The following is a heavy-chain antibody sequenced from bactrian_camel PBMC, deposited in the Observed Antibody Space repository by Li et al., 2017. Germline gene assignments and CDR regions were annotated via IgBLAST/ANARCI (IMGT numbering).Heavy chain of an antibody. Sequence: QLVESGGGSVQAGGSLRLSCAASGSTYSAGCMGWFRQAPGKEREGVAARYMNGITTYADSVKGRFTISMDNAKNTLYLQMNALKPEDTAMYYCATGPIWIGYCKLKVAPFPYWGQGTQVTVS. CDR2: RYMNGIT. CDR3: ATGPIWIGYCKLKVAPFPY. J-gene: IGHJ4*01. CDR1: GSTYSAGC. D-gene: IGHD7*01. V-gene: IGHV3S53*01.